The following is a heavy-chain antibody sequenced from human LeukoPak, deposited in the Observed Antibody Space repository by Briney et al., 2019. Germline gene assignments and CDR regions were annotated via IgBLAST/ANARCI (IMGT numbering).Heavy chain of an antibody. CDR2: ISAYNGNT. Sequence: GASVKVSCKASGYTFTSYGISWVRQAPGQGLEWMGWISAYNGNTNYAQKLQGRVTMTTDTSTSTAYMELRSLRSDDTAVYYCARDMDYYDSSGYYYVSGHFDYWGQGTLVTVSS. V-gene: IGHV1-18*01. CDR3: ARDMDYYDSSGYYYVSGHFDY. CDR1: GYTFTSYG. J-gene: IGHJ4*02. D-gene: IGHD3-22*01.